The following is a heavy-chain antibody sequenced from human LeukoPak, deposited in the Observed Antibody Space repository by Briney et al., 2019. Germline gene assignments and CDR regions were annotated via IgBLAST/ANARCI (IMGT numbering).Heavy chain of an antibody. CDR3: ARQDCSSTSCYRGAFDP. J-gene: IGHJ5*02. CDR1: GYTFTGYY. D-gene: IGHD2-2*01. CDR2: INPNSGGT. Sequence: ASVKVSCKASGYTFTGYYIHWVRQAPGQGLEWMGWINPNSGGTNYAQKFQGRVTMTRDTSISTAYMELSRLRSDDTAVYYCARQDCSSTSCYRGAFDPWGQGTLVTVSS. V-gene: IGHV1-2*02.